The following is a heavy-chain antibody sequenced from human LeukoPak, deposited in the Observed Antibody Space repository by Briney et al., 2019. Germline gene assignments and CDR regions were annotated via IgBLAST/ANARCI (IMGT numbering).Heavy chain of an antibody. CDR3: AQYSSGWYELGGDY. Sequence: SETLSLTCTVSGGSISSYYWSWVRQPPGKGLEWIGFVYYTGSTNYSPSLKSRVTISVDTSKNQFSLKLRSVTAADTAVYYCAQYSSGWYELGGDYWGQGTLVTVSS. CDR1: GGSISSYY. V-gene: IGHV4-59*01. J-gene: IGHJ4*02. D-gene: IGHD6-19*01. CDR2: VYYTGST.